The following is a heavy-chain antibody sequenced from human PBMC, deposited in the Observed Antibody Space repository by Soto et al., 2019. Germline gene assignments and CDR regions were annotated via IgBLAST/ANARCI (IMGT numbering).Heavy chain of an antibody. CDR1: GFTFSDYY. Sequence: GGSLRLSCAASGFTFSDYYMSWIRQAPGKGLEWVSYISSSGSTIYYADSVKGRFTISRDNAKNSLYLQMNSLRAEDTAVYYCARDRRYYDILTGYPTPYNWFDPWGQGTLVTVS. D-gene: IGHD3-9*01. J-gene: IGHJ5*02. V-gene: IGHV3-11*01. CDR2: ISSSGSTI. CDR3: ARDRRYYDILTGYPTPYNWFDP.